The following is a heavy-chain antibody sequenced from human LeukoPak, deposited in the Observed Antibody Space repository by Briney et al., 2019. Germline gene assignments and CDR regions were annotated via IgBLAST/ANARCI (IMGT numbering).Heavy chain of an antibody. D-gene: IGHD5-12*01. Sequence: PSGTLSLTCAVSGGSISSSNWWSWVRQPPGKGLEWIGEIYHSGSTNYNPSLKSRVTISVDTSKNQFSLKLSSVTAADTAVYYCARDVDSGYGSFDYWGQGTLVTVSS. CDR2: IYHSGST. J-gene: IGHJ4*02. CDR1: GGSISSSNW. CDR3: ARDVDSGYGSFDY. V-gene: IGHV4-4*02.